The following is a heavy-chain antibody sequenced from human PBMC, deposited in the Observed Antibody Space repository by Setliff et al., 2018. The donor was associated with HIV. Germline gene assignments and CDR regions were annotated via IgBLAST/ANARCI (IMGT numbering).Heavy chain of an antibody. Sequence: PSETLSLTCTVSGGSISNYYWSWIRQPPGKGLEWIGHIYTSGSTNYNPSLKSRVTMSVDTSKNQFSLNLSSVTAADTAVYYCARYDYGDFDYWGQGTPVTVSS. J-gene: IGHJ4*02. CDR2: IYTSGST. CDR3: ARYDYGDFDY. V-gene: IGHV4-4*07. CDR1: GGSISNYY. D-gene: IGHD4-17*01.